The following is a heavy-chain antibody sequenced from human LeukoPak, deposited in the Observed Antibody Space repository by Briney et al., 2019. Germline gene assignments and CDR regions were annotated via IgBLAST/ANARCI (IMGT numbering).Heavy chain of an antibody. CDR1: GFTFSSYG. CDR2: IRYDGSNK. V-gene: IGHV3-30*02. D-gene: IGHD5-18*01. CDR3: ASSGYSYGPDAFDI. J-gene: IGHJ3*02. Sequence: GGSLRLSCAASGFTFSSYGMHWVRQAPGKGLEWVAFIRYDGSNKYYADSVKGRFTISSDNSKNTLYLQMNSLRAEDTAVYYCASSGYSYGPDAFDIWGQGTMVTVSS.